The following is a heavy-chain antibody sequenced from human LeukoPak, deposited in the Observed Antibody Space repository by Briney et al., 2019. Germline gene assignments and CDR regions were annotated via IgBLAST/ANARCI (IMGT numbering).Heavy chain of an antibody. V-gene: IGHV4-61*02. CDR3: ARGDTAMVDDFDY. CDR2: IYTSGST. J-gene: IGHJ4*02. D-gene: IGHD5-18*01. CDR1: GGSISSGSYY. Sequence: SETLSLTCTVSGGSISSGSYYWSWIRQPAGKGLEWIGRIYTSGSTNYNPSLKSRVTISVDTSKNQFSLKLSSVTAADTAVYYCARGDTAMVDDFDYWGQGTLVTVSS.